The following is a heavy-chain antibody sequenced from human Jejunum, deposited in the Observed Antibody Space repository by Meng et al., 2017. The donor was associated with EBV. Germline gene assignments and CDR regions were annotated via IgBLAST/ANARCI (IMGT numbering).Heavy chain of an antibody. CDR3: VGEIVAPYSFDQ. J-gene: IGHJ4*02. V-gene: IGHV1-46*01. D-gene: IGHD5-12*01. CDR1: GYTFIDYH. CDR2: LNPNNGAT. Sequence: QVQLVQSGAEGKKPGSSATLSCKTSGYTFIDYHVHWVRQAPGQGLEWMGILNPNNGATSYAQRIRGRVTMTRDTSTSTVYMELSSLRSEDTALYYCVGEIVAPYSFDQWGQGTLVTVSS.